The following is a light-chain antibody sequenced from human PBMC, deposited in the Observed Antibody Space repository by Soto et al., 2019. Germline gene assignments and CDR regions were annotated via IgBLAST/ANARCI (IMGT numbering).Light chain of an antibody. V-gene: IGKV1-5*01. J-gene: IGKJ1*01. CDR1: QSISTW. CDR3: QQYSTYPWT. Sequence: DIQMTQSPATLSASVGDRVSITCRASQSISTWLAWYQQKPGKAPKVLIYDASSLESGVPSRFSGSGSGTDFTLTVSSLQPDDLATYYCQQYSTYPWTFGHGTKVEIK. CDR2: DAS.